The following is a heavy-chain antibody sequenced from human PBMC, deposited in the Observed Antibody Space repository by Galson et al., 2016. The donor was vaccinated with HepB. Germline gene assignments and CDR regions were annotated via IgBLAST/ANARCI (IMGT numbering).Heavy chain of an antibody. J-gene: IGHJ6*02. V-gene: IGHV4-39*01. D-gene: IGHD3-10*01. CDR1: GDSISRSSHY. CDR2: IYNSGTT. Sequence: ETLSLTCIVSGDSISRSSHYWGWIRQSPGKGLEWIGSIYNSGTTKYNPSLQSRVTISVDTSRTQFSLKVKSATAADTAVYYCVRRSEALRRGVSHMDVWGQGTTVIVSS. CDR3: VRRSEALRRGVSHMDV.